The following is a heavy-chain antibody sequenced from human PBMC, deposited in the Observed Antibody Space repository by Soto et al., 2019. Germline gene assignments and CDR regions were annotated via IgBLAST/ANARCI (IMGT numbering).Heavy chain of an antibody. Sequence: QVQLQESGPGLVKPSETLSLTCTVSGGSIDGYNCAWIRQPPGKALEWVGYVYYNGGSCYNPSLKSRVTPSMITSTTQFSPHLWSLIAADTAVYYCPSQGNRNLHGLVDVWGRGTTVTVSS. J-gene: IGHJ6*02. V-gene: IGHV4-59*08. CDR3: PSQGNRNLHGLVDV. D-gene: IGHD1-1*01. CDR1: GGSIDGYN. CDR2: VYYNGGS.